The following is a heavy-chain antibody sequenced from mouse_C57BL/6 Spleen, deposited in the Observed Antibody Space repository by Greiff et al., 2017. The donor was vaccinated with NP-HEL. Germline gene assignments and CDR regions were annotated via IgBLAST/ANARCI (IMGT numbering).Heavy chain of an antibody. Sequence: DVKLQESGPGLVKPSQSLSLTCSVTGYSITSGYYWNWIRQFPGNKLEWMGYISYDGSNNYNPSLKNRISITRDTSKNQFFLKLNSVTTEDTATYYCARENGYDGAGFAYWGQGTLVTVSA. D-gene: IGHD2-2*01. CDR2: ISYDGSN. J-gene: IGHJ3*01. CDR3: ARENGYDGAGFAY. V-gene: IGHV3-6*01. CDR1: GYSITSGYY.